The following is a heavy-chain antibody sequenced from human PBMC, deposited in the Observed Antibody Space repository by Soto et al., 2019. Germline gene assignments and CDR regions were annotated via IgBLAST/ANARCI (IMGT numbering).Heavy chain of an antibody. Sequence: SVKVSCKASGGTFSSYAISWVRQAPGQGLEWMGGIIPIFGIANYAQKFQGRVTITADESTSTAYMELSSLRSEDTAVYYCARTEAYCGGDCYYGGAFDIWGQGTMVTVSS. CDR3: ARTEAYCGGDCYYGGAFDI. CDR2: IIPIFGIA. CDR1: GGTFSSYA. V-gene: IGHV1-69*13. J-gene: IGHJ3*02. D-gene: IGHD2-21*02.